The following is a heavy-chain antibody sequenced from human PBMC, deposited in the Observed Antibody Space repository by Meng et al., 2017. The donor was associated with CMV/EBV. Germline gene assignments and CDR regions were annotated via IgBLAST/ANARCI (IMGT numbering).Heavy chain of an antibody. J-gene: IGHJ3*02. Sequence: GESLKISCAASGFTFSSYSMNWVRQAPGKGLEWVSSISSSSSYIYDADSVKGRFTISRDNAKNSLYLQMNSLRAEDTAVYYCAREGYCSSTSCYPSDAFDIWGQGTMVTVSS. CDR1: GFTFSSYS. CDR3: AREGYCSSTSCYPSDAFDI. CDR2: ISSSSSYI. D-gene: IGHD2-2*01. V-gene: IGHV3-21*01.